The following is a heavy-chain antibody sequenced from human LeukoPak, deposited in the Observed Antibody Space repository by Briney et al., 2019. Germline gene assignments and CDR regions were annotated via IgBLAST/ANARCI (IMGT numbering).Heavy chain of an antibody. Sequence: SETLSLTCTVSGGSISGYYWSWIRQPPGKGLEWIGYFYYSGNTKHNPSLKSRVTISVDTSKNQFSLKLSSVTAADTAIYYCARDWGSPGSYYGWFDPWGQGTLVPVSS. CDR2: FYYSGNT. CDR1: GGSISGYY. D-gene: IGHD1-26*01. J-gene: IGHJ5*02. V-gene: IGHV4-59*01. CDR3: ARDWGSPGSYYGWFDP.